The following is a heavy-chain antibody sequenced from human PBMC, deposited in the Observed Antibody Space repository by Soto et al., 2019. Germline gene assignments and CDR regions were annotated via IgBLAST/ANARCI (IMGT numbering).Heavy chain of an antibody. CDR3: ARDTAGLSY. CDR1: GLTFSNFR. V-gene: IGHV3-74*01. D-gene: IGHD2-21*02. CDR2: ISNDGRST. J-gene: IGHJ4*02. Sequence: EVQLVESGGGLVQPGGSLRLSCAASGLTFSNFRMHWVRQAPGKGLVWVALISNDGRSTNHADSVKGRFTISRDNAKSTQYLQLNSLRAEDTAVYYCARDTAGLSYWGQGTLVTVSS.